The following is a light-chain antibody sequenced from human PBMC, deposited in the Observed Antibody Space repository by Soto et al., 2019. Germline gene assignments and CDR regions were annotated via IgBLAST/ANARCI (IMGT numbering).Light chain of an antibody. CDR3: QQANSFPLT. J-gene: IGKJ4*01. CDR2: AAS. CDR1: QGISSR. Sequence: DSQLTQSQSSVSASVGDRVTITCRASQGISSRLAWYQQKPGKAPNLLIYAASNLQSGVPSRFSGSGSETAFTLTTGRLQPKDFAPYYCQQANSFPLTFGGGTKVDIK. V-gene: IGKV1-12*01.